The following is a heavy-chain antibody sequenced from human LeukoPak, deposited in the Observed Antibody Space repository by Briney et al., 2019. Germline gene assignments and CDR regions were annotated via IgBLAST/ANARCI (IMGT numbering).Heavy chain of an antibody. V-gene: IGHV4-59*08. Sequence: SETLSLTCTVSGGSISSFSWSWIRQPPGKGLEWIGYIYYSGSTNYNPSLKSRVTISVDTSKNQFSLKLSSVTAADTAVYYCARRGSGWGNAFDIWGQGTMVTVSS. D-gene: IGHD6-19*01. CDR1: GGSISSFS. CDR2: IYYSGST. J-gene: IGHJ3*02. CDR3: ARRGSGWGNAFDI.